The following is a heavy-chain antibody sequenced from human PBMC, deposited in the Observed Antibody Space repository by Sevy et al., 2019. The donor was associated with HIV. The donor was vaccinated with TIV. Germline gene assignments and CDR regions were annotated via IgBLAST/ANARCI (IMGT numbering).Heavy chain of an antibody. J-gene: IGHJ3*01. D-gene: IGHD6-13*01. CDR1: GFTFSTYD. CDR2: IGTLTDT. CDR3: ARACAAAGGKSGPIDAFGF. V-gene: IGHV3-13*01. Sequence: GGSLRLSCVASGFTFSTYDMHWVRQVTGKGLEWVSGIGTLTDTYYPDSVKGRFIISRENAKNSWYLQMNSLRAGDTAVYYCARACAAAGGKSGPIDAFGFWGQGTLVTVSS.